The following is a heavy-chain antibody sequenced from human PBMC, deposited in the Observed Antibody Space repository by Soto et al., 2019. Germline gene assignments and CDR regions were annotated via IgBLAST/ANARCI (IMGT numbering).Heavy chain of an antibody. CDR1: GFTFSSYA. D-gene: IGHD3-22*01. CDR3: AKVNSYSSGYYYTPYFDY. Sequence: GSRRLSCAASGFTFSSYAMSWVRQAPGKGLEWVSAISGSGGSTYYADSVKGRFTISRDNSKNTLYLQMNSLRAEDTAVYYCAKVNSYSSGYYYTPYFDYWGQGILVTVSS. J-gene: IGHJ4*02. V-gene: IGHV3-23*01. CDR2: ISGSGGST.